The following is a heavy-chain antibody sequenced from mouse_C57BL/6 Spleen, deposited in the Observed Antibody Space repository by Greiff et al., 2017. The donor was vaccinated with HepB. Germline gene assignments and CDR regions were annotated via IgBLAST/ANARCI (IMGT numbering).Heavy chain of an antibody. CDR2: IHPNSGST. Sequence: VQLQQPGAELVKPGASVKLSCKASGYTFTSYWMHWVKQRPGQGLEWIGMIHPNSGSTNYNEKFKSKATLTVDKSSSTAYMQLSSLTSEDSAVYYGARENTAQDRAMDYWGQGTSVTVSS. J-gene: IGHJ4*01. CDR3: ARENTAQDRAMDY. V-gene: IGHV1-64*01. D-gene: IGHD3-2*02. CDR1: GYTFTSYW.